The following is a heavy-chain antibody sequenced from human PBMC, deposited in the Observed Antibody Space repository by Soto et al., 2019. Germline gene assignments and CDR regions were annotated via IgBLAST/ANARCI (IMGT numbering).Heavy chain of an antibody. CDR1: GGSISSGGYS. Sequence: QLQLQESGSGLVKPSQTLSLTCAVSGGSISSGGYSWRWIRQPPGKGLECIGYIYHSGSTYYNPSLKSRVPIAVDRSKNQFARRLSSVTAADTAVYYCAGRAVGATTSDYWGQGTLVTVSS. D-gene: IGHD1-26*01. CDR3: AGRAVGATTSDY. V-gene: IGHV4-30-2*01. CDR2: IYHSGST. J-gene: IGHJ4*02.